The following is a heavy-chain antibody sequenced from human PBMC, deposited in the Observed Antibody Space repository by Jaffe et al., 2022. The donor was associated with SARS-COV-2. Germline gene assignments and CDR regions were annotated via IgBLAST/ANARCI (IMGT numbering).Heavy chain of an antibody. CDR2: IYPGDSDT. Sequence: EVQLVQSGAEVKKPGESLKISCKGSGYSFTSYWIGWVRQMPGKGLEWMGIIYPGDSDTRYSPSFQGQVTISADKSISTAYLQWSSLKASDTAMYYCARLPPQGYCSGGSCYRWFDPWGQGTLVTVSS. CDR3: ARLPPQGYCSGGSCYRWFDP. J-gene: IGHJ5*02. V-gene: IGHV5-51*01. D-gene: IGHD2-15*01. CDR1: GYSFTSYW.